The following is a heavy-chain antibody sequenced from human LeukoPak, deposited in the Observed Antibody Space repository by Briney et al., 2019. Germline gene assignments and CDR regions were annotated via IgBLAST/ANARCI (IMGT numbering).Heavy chain of an antibody. CDR1: GYTFTSYD. V-gene: IGHV1-8*01. J-gene: IGHJ4*02. CDR3: ARDLGDFWSGYYIGY. Sequence: ASVKVSCKASGYTFTSYDINWVRQATGQGLEWKGYMNPNSGNTGYAQKFQGRVTITTDGSTSTAYMELSSLRSEDTAVYYCARDLGDFWSGYYIGYWGQGTLVTVSS. CDR2: MNPNSGNT. D-gene: IGHD3-3*01.